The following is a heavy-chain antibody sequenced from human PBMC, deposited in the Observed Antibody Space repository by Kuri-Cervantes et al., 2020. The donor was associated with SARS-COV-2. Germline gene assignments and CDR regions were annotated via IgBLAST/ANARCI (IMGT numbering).Heavy chain of an antibody. CDR1: GFTFSSYW. CDR2: IKQDGSEK. D-gene: IGHD3-3*01. V-gene: IGHV3-7*01. J-gene: IGHJ6*03. Sequence: GESLKISCAASGFTFSSYWMSWVRQAPGKGLEWVANIKQDGSEKYYVDSVKGRFTISRDNVKNSLYLQMNSLRAEDTAVYYCARAGTSSLITIFGVESYYYYMDVWGKGTTVTVSS. CDR3: ARAGTSSLITIFGVESYYYYMDV.